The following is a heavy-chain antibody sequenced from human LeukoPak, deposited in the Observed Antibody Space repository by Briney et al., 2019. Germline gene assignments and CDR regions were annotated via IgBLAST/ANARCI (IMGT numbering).Heavy chain of an antibody. CDR2: ITGSGGST. D-gene: IGHD6-13*01. V-gene: IGHV3-23*01. CDR3: AKGSSTYSITSYWYFDL. J-gene: IGHJ2*01. Sequence: GGSLRLSCAASGFTFSSCGMSWVRQAPGKGLEWVSAITGSGGSTDYADSVKGRFTISRDNSKNTLYLQMNSLRVEDTAVYYCAKGSSTYSITSYWYFDLWGRGTLVTVSS. CDR1: GFTFSSCG.